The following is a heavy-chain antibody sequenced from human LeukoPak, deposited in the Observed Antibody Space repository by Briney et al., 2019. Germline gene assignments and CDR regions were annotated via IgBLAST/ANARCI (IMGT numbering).Heavy chain of an antibody. D-gene: IGHD3-22*01. J-gene: IGHJ4*02. CDR1: GYTFTSYG. V-gene: IGHV1-18*01. Sequence: ASVKVSCKASGYTFTSYGISWVRQAPGQGLEWMGWISAYNGNTNYAQKLQGRVTMTTDTSTSTAYMELRSLRSDDTAVYYCAREEPDYYDSSGYYTYYFDYWGQGTLVTVSS. CDR2: ISAYNGNT. CDR3: AREEPDYYDSSGYYTYYFDY.